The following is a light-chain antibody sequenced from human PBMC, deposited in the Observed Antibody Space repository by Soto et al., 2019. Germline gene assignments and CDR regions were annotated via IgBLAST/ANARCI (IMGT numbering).Light chain of an antibody. Sequence: EIVMTQSPATLSVSPGGRATLSCRASQSIGDTLAWYQQKPGQAPRLLIYGASSRATGIPDRFSGSGSGTDFTLTISRLEPEDFAVYHCQQYGSSPWTFGQGTKVDIK. V-gene: IGKV3-20*01. CDR1: QSIGDT. J-gene: IGKJ1*01. CDR3: QQYGSSPWT. CDR2: GAS.